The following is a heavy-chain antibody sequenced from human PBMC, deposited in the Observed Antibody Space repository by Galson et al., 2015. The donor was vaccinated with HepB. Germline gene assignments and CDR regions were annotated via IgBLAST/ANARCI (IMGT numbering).Heavy chain of an antibody. Sequence: SVKVSCKASGYTFTGYYMHWVRQAPGQELEWMGWINPNSGGTNYAQKFQGRVTMTRDTSISTAYMELSRLRSDDTAVYHCARYYYDSSGYYITRYFDYWGQGTLVTVSS. CDR3: ARYYYDSSGYYITRYFDY. V-gene: IGHV1-2*02. CDR2: INPNSGGT. D-gene: IGHD3-22*01. CDR1: GYTFTGYY. J-gene: IGHJ4*02.